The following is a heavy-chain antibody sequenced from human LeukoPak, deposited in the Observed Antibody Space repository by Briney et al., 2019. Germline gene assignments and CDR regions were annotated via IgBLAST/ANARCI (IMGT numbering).Heavy chain of an antibody. D-gene: IGHD4-11*01. CDR2: IYYSGST. J-gene: IGHJ3*02. Sequence: PSETLTLTCTVSGGSISSSSYYWGWIRQPPGKGLEWIGSIYYSGSTYYNPSLKSRVTISVDTSKNQFSLKLSSVTAADTAVYYCVRHTDYPDAFDIWGQGTMVTVSS. CDR1: GGSISSSSYY. CDR3: VRHTDYPDAFDI. V-gene: IGHV4-39*01.